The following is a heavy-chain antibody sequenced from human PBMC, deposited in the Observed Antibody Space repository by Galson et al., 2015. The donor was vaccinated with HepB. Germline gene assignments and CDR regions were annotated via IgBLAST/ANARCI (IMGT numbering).Heavy chain of an antibody. V-gene: IGHV3-23*01. CDR1: GFTFSIYA. CDR3: AKVRSSWTGAFDI. CDR2: ISGSSGST. J-gene: IGHJ3*02. D-gene: IGHD6-13*01. Sequence: SLRLSCAASGFTFSIYAMNWVRQAPGKGLEWVSGISGSSGSTYYADSVKGWFTISRDNSKNTLYLQMNSLRAEDTAVYYCAKVRSSWTGAFDIWGQGTMVTVSS.